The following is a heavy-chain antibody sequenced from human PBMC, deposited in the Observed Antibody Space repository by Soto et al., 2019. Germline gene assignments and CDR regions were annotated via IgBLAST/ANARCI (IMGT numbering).Heavy chain of an antibody. D-gene: IGHD6-13*01. CDR3: ARGPDSSGWYFGDY. CDR1: GGSSSSYY. V-gene: IGHV4-59*01. Sequence: SETLSLTCTVSGGSSSSYYWSWIRQPPGKGLEWIGYIYYSGSTNYNPSLKSRVTISVDTSKNQFSLKLSSVTAADSAVYYCARGPDSSGWYFGDYWGRGTLVTVSS. CDR2: IYYSGST. J-gene: IGHJ4*02.